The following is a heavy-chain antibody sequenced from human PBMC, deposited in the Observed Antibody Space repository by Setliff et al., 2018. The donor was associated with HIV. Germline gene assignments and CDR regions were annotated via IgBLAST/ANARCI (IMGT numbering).Heavy chain of an antibody. J-gene: IGHJ6*03. V-gene: IGHV4-31*03. D-gene: IGHD2-8*01. CDR1: GGSISSSGDY. Sequence: PSETLSLTCSVSGGSISSSGDYWSWVRQHPGKGLEWIGYIYYTGSTYSNPSLQSRVRISVDTSKNQFSLRLSSVTAADTAIYYCARDSANGKTANLNYLDVWCKGTTVTVSS. CDR2: IYYTGST. CDR3: ARDSANGKTANLNYLDV.